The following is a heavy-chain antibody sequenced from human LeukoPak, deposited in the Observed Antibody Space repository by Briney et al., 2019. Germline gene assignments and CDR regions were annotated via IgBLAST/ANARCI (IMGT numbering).Heavy chain of an antibody. CDR2: ISSSSSYI. Sequence: GGSLRLSCAASGFNVSSNYMSWVRQAPGKGLEWVSSISSSSSYIYYADSVKGRFTISRDNAKNSLYLQMNSLRAEDTAVYYCARESITSSRNFDYWGQGTLVTVSS. J-gene: IGHJ4*02. CDR1: GFNVSSNY. V-gene: IGHV3-21*01. CDR3: ARESITSSRNFDY. D-gene: IGHD6-6*01.